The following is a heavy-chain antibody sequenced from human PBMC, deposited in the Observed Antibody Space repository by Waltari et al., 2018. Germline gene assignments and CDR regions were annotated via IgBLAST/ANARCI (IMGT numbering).Heavy chain of an antibody. D-gene: IGHD3-16*01. J-gene: IGHJ4*02. CDR2: TNEDGTFT. Sequence: EVQLVESGGGLVQPGGSLRLSCAASGFTFVSNWMHWVRQGPGKGLAWVARTNEDGTFTTHADAVQGRFTISRDNAKNTLFLEMNGLRVEDTAVYYCVRDLAGVGGQWGQGTLVTVSA. CDR1: GFTFVSNW. V-gene: IGHV3-74*01. CDR3: VRDLAGVGGQ.